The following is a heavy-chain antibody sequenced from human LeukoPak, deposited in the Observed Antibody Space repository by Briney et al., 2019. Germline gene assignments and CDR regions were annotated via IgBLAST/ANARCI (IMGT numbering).Heavy chain of an antibody. CDR1: GASISSYY. CDR3: ARLSGSYHGSVDY. V-gene: IGHV4-59*08. CDR2: ISYSEGS. J-gene: IGHJ4*02. D-gene: IGHD1-26*01. Sequence: PSGTLSLTCTVSGASISSYYWSWIRQPPGKGREWIGYISYSEGSNYNPSLESRVTISLDTSKNQFSLKLTSVTATDTAVYYCARLSGSYHGSVDYWGQGSLVTVSS.